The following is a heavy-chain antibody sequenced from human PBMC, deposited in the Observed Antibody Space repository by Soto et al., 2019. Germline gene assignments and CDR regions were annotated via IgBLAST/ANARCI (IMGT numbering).Heavy chain of an antibody. D-gene: IGHD1-1*01. CDR3: ARESRSELGTVEY. Sequence: PSETLSLTCTVSGASISNYYWSWIRQPAGKGLECLGRIYASGTTTYNPSLRSRVTMSVDTSKNQFSLNLNSVTAADTAVYYCARESRSELGTVEYWGQGTRVTVSS. J-gene: IGHJ4*02. V-gene: IGHV4-4*07. CDR2: IYASGTT. CDR1: GASISNYY.